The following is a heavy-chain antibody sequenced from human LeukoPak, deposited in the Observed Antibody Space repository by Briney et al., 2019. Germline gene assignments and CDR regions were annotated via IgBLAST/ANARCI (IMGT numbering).Heavy chain of an antibody. D-gene: IGHD3-22*01. CDR3: ARGGGGSGYLVFDY. J-gene: IGHJ4*02. V-gene: IGHV1-8*03. CDR1: GGTFSSYD. Sequence: ASVKVSCKASGGTFSSYDINWVRQATGQGLEWMGWMNPNSGNTGYAQKFQGRVTITRNTSISTAYMELSSLRSEDTAVYYCARGGGGSGYLVFDYWGQGTLVTVSS. CDR2: MNPNSGNT.